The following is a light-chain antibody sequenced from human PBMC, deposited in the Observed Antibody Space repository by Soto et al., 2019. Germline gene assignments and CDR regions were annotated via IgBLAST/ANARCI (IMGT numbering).Light chain of an antibody. Sequence: QSALTQPASMSGSPGQSITISCTGTSSDVGAYNYVSWYQQHPGKAPKLMIYEVSNRPSGVSNRFSGSKSGNTASLTISGLQAEDEADYYCSSYTRSTSSCVFGGGTKLTVL. CDR3: SSYTRSTSSCV. CDR2: EVS. J-gene: IGLJ3*02. V-gene: IGLV2-14*01. CDR1: SSDVGAYNY.